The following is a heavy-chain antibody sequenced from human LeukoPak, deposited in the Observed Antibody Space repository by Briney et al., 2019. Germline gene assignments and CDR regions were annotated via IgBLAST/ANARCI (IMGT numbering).Heavy chain of an antibody. CDR1: GYSFTSYW. D-gene: IGHD3-22*01. CDR3: ARTYYYDSSGYPDY. Sequence: GESLKISCKGSGYSFTSYWIGWVRQMPGKGLEWRGIIYPGDSDTRYSPSFQGQVTISADKSISTAYLQWSSLKASDTAMYCCARTYYYDSSGYPDYWGQGTLATVSS. CDR2: IYPGDSDT. J-gene: IGHJ4*02. V-gene: IGHV5-51*01.